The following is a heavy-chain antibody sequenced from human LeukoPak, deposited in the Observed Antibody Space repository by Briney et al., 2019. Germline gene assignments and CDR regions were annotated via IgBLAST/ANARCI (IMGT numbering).Heavy chain of an antibody. J-gene: IGHJ4*02. Sequence: GGSLRLSCAASGFTFSSYAMHWVRQAPGKGLEWVAVISYDGSNKYYADSVKGRFTISRDNSKNTLYLQMNSLRAEDTAVYYCARDKTVETATILGYWGQGALVTVSS. CDR3: ARDKTVETATILGY. CDR2: ISYDGSNK. CDR1: GFTFSSYA. D-gene: IGHD5-24*01. V-gene: IGHV3-30*04.